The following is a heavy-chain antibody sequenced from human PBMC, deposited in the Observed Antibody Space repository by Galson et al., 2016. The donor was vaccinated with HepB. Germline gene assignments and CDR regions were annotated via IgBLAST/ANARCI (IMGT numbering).Heavy chain of an antibody. Sequence: SLRLSCAASGFTFNNYGMHWVRQAPGKGLEWVAVIWYDGSEKHCADSVRGRFTISRDDSKNTLYLQMNSLRGEDTAVYYCTREKGGPSSYNDYWGQGTLVTVSS. D-gene: IGHD6-6*01. J-gene: IGHJ4*02. CDR1: GFTFNNYG. CDR2: IWYDGSEK. CDR3: TREKGGPSSYNDY. V-gene: IGHV3-33*01.